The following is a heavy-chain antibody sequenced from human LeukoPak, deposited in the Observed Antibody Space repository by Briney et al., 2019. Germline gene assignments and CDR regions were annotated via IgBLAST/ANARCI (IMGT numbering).Heavy chain of an antibody. CDR2: IYSGGST. V-gene: IGHV3-66*01. CDR3: AREAGYSSGWYDY. D-gene: IGHD6-19*01. Sequence: GGSLRLSCAASGFTFTTYAMNWVRQAPGKGLEWVSVIYSGGSTYYADSVKGRFTISRDNSKNTLYLQMNSLRAEDTAVYYCAREAGYSSGWYDYWGQGTLVTVSS. J-gene: IGHJ4*02. CDR1: GFTFTTYA.